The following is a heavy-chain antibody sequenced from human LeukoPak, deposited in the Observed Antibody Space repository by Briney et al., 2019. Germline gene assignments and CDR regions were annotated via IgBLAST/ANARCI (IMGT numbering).Heavy chain of an antibody. Sequence: GGSLRLSCAASGFTFSSYSVNWVRQAPGKGLEWVSSISSSSSYIYYADSVKGRFTISRDNAKNTLYLQMNSLRAEDTAVYYCARTWELLPDFDYWGQGTLVTVSS. CDR2: ISSSSSYI. D-gene: IGHD1-26*01. CDR1: GFTFSSYS. J-gene: IGHJ4*02. V-gene: IGHV3-21*01. CDR3: ARTWELLPDFDY.